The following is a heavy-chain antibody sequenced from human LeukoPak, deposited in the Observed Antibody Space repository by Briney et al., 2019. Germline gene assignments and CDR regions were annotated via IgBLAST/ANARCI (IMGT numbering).Heavy chain of an antibody. CDR1: GFTFSDYY. D-gene: IGHD3-22*01. CDR2: ISSSSSYT. CDR3: ARDRDYYDSSGKSHFYYYYGMDV. J-gene: IGHJ6*02. V-gene: IGHV3-11*06. Sequence: GGSLRLSCAASGFTFSDYYMSWIRQAPGKGLEWVSYISSSSSYTNYADSVKGRFTISRDNSKNTLYLQMNSLRAEDTAVYYCARDRDYYDSSGKSHFYYYYGMDVWGQGTTVTVSS.